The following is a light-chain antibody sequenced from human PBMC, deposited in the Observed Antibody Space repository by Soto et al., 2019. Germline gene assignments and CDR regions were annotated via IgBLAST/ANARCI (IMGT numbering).Light chain of an antibody. V-gene: IGKV3-20*01. CDR2: GAS. Sequence: EIVLTRSPGTLSLSPGERATLSCRASQSVSSSYLAWYQQKPGQAPRLLIYGASSRATGIPDRFSGSGSGTDFTLTISRLEPEDFAMYYCQQYGSSPWTFGQGTKVEIK. CDR3: QQYGSSPWT. J-gene: IGKJ1*01. CDR1: QSVSSSY.